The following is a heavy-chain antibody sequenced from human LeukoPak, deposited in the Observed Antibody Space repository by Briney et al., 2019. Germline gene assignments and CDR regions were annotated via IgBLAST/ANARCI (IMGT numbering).Heavy chain of an antibody. Sequence: GGSLRLSCAASGFTFSSYAMHWVRQAPGKGLEWVAVISYDGSNKYYADSVKGRFTISRDNSKNTLYLQMNSLRAEDTAVYYCAKDRGYRYDSSGYYRMDAFDIWGQGTMVTVSS. J-gene: IGHJ3*02. CDR2: ISYDGSNK. CDR3: AKDRGYRYDSSGYYRMDAFDI. CDR1: GFTFSSYA. V-gene: IGHV3-30-3*01. D-gene: IGHD3-22*01.